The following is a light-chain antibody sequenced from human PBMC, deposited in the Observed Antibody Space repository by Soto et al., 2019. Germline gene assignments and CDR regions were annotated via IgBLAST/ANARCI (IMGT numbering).Light chain of an antibody. Sequence: QSALTQPASVSGSPGQSITISCTRTSSDVGGYNYVSWYQQHPGKAPKVMIYEVSNRPSGVSNRFSASKSGNTASLTISGLQVEDEADYYCSSFTSSGTRVFGTGTKVTVL. V-gene: IGLV2-14*01. J-gene: IGLJ1*01. CDR1: SSDVGGYNY. CDR2: EVS. CDR3: SSFTSSGTRV.